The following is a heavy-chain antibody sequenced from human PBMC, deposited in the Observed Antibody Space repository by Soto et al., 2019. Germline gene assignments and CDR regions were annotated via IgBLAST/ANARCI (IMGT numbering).Heavy chain of an antibody. Sequence: ASVKVSCKASGYTFTGHYIHWVRQAPGQGLEWMGWMNPNTGGTNYAQKFQGGVTMTSDTSISTAYMDLTRLTSDDTAVYYCVTSAGEAGSGYRYWGQGTQVTVSS. CDR1: GYTFTGHY. J-gene: IGHJ4*02. CDR3: VTSAGEAGSGYRY. CDR2: MNPNTGGT. V-gene: IGHV1-2*02. D-gene: IGHD3-10*01.